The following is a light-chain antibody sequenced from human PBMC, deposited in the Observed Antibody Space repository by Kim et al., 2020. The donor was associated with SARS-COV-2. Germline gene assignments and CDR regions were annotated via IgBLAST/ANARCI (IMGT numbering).Light chain of an antibody. Sequence: SYELTQPPSVSVAPGKTARITCGGNNIGSKSVNWYQQKPGQAPVLVIYYDSDRPSGIPERFSGSNSGNTATLTISRVEAGDEADYYCQVWDSSSDHYVFGTGTKVTFL. CDR1: NIGSKS. CDR2: YDS. V-gene: IGLV3-21*04. J-gene: IGLJ1*01. CDR3: QVWDSSSDHYV.